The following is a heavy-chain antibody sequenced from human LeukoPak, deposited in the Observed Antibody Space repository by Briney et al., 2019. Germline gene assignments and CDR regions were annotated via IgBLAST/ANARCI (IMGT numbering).Heavy chain of an antibody. CDR1: GFTFSNYG. J-gene: IGHJ4*02. CDR3: ARGPDSSGSYFDY. D-gene: IGHD3-22*01. Sequence: GGSLRLSCAASGFTFSNYGMHWVRQAPGKGLEWVAIILYDGSNTYYADSVKGRFTISRDNSKNTLYLQMNSLRAEDTAVYYCARGPDSSGSYFDYWGQGTLVTVSS. V-gene: IGHV3-30*03. CDR2: ILYDGSNT.